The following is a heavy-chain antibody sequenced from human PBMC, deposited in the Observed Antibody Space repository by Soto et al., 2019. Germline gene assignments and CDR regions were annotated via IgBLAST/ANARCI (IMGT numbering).Heavy chain of an antibody. D-gene: IGHD2-2*01. CDR1: SGPDRSHN. Sequence: QVQRQQSGPRLVKPSETLSLTCTVSSGPDRSHNWGWIRQPPGRGLEWFGYVYYTGDTAYNPSLRGRLPKSADTPTNDISLPMNAVPAADTAVYYGGRQGIAYQHAPGDVGGKGPTASFSS. CDR2: VYYTGDT. J-gene: IGHJ6*04. V-gene: IGHV4-59*08. CDR3: GRQGIAYQHAPGDV.